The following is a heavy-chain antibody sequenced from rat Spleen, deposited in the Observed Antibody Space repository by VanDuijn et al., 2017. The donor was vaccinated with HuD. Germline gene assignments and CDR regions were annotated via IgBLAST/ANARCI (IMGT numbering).Heavy chain of an antibody. Sequence: EVQLVESGGGLVQPGRSLKLSCAASGFTYSNYVMAWVSQAPTKGLEWVASISTGGGNTYYRDSVKGRFTISRDNAKNTLYLQMDSLRSEDTATYYCARHNSGYGVMDAWGQGASVTVSS. CDR2: ISTGGGNT. CDR1: GFTYSNYV. CDR3: ARHNSGYGVMDA. D-gene: IGHD4-3*01. V-gene: IGHV5S13*01. J-gene: IGHJ4*01.